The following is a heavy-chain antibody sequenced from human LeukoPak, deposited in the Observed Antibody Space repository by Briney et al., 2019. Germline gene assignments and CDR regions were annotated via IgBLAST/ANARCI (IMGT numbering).Heavy chain of an antibody. CDR2: IYYSGST. CDR3: ARDSIVVVPAATRREYYYYYYMDV. Sequence: SETLSLTCTVSGGSISSYYWSWIRQPPGKGLEWIGYIYYSGSTNYNPSLKSRVTISVDTSKNQFSLKLRSVTAADTAVYYCARDSIVVVPAATRREYYYYYYMDVWGKGTTVTVSS. V-gene: IGHV4-59*01. J-gene: IGHJ6*03. D-gene: IGHD2-2*01. CDR1: GGSISSYY.